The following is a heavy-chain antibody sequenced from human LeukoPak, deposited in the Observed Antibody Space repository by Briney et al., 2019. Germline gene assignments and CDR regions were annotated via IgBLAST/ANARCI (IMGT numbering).Heavy chain of an antibody. Sequence: SETLSLTCTVSGGSISSSSYYWGWIRQPPGKGLEWIGSIYYSGSTYYNPSLKSRVTISVDTSKNQFSLKLSSVTAADTAVYYCARGVDRTKIYSWGQGTLVTVTS. V-gene: IGHV4-39*07. CDR3: ARGVDRTKIYS. D-gene: IGHD5-12*01. J-gene: IGHJ4*02. CDR1: GGSISSSSYY. CDR2: IYYSGST.